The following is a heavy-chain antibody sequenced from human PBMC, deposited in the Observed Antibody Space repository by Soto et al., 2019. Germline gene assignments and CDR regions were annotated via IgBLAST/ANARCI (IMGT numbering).Heavy chain of an antibody. Sequence: EVQLVQSGEEVKKPGESLKISCTTSGYSFTNYWIGWVRQMAGKGLEWVGIIYPGNSGSNTIYSPSFQGQVTISADKSISTAYLQWTSLKASDTAMYYCARPALGGTAPWFDFWGQGTLVTGSS. CDR1: GYSFTNYW. V-gene: IGHV5-51*03. J-gene: IGHJ5*01. D-gene: IGHD6-19*01. CDR2: IYPGNSGSNT. CDR3: ARPALGGTAPWFDF.